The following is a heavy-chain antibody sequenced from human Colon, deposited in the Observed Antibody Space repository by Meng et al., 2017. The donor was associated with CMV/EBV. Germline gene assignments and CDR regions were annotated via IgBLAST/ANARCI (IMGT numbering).Heavy chain of an antibody. J-gene: IGHJ4*02. D-gene: IGHD5-12*01. CDR2: INPNSGGT. Sequence: ASVKVSCKASGYTFTGYYMHWVRQAPGQGLEWMGWINPNSGGTNYAQKFQGRVTMTRNTSISTAYMELSSLRSEDTAVYYCARGHSDYVYWGQGTLVTVSS. CDR1: GYTFTGYY. V-gene: IGHV1-2*02. CDR3: ARGHSDYVY.